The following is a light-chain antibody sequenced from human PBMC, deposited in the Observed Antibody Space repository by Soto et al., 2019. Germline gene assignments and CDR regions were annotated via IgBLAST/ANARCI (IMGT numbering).Light chain of an antibody. Sequence: DIQMTQSPSSLSASVGDRVTITCRASQSISSYLNWYQQKPGKAPKLLIYAASSLQSDVPSRFSGSGSWTDFTLTISSLQPEDFATYYCQQSYSTWYTFGQGTKLEIK. CDR3: QQSYSTWYT. CDR2: AAS. CDR1: QSISSY. V-gene: IGKV1-39*01. J-gene: IGKJ2*01.